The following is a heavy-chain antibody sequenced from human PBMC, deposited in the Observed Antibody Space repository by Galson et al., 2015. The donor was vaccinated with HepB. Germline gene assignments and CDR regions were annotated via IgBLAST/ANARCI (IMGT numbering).Heavy chain of an antibody. V-gene: IGHV4-39*01. CDR3: ARRNNIVVIPAVVGFDC. CDR2: IYHSGKT. CDR1: GASISSNDYY. D-gene: IGHD2-2*01. Sequence: SETLSLTCTVSGASISSNDYYWGWIRQPPGKGLEWIGTIYHSGKTFYNPSLRSRVTISVDTSNNQFSLWLTSVTAADTAAYYCARRNNIVVIPAVVGFDCWGQGSLVTVSS. J-gene: IGHJ4*02.